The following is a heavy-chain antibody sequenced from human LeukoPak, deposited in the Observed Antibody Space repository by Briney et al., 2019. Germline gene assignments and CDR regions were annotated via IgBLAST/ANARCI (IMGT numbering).Heavy chain of an antibody. V-gene: IGHV1-18*01. Sequence: ASVKVSCKASGYTFTSYGISWVRQAPGQGLEWMGWISAYNGNTNYAQKLQGRVTMTTDTSTSTAYMELRSLRSDDTAVYYCARGSPYGSGSYDNFDPWGQGTLVTVSS. CDR2: ISAYNGNT. J-gene: IGHJ5*02. CDR3: ARGSPYGSGSYDNFDP. D-gene: IGHD3-10*01. CDR1: GYTFTSYG.